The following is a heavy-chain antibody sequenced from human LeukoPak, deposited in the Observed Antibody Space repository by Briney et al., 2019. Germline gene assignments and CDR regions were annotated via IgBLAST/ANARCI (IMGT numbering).Heavy chain of an antibody. D-gene: IGHD2-21*01. CDR1: GFTFKNYA. J-gene: IGHJ3*02. CDR3: AKDRILLGAGSFDI. Sequence: GGSLRLSCAASGFTFKNYAMSWVRQAPGKGLEWVSGISGDGYGTYYADSVKGRFTISRDNSKNTLYLHMYSLRAEDTAVYYCAKDRILLGAGSFDIWGQGTMVTVSS. CDR2: ISGDGYGT. V-gene: IGHV3-23*01.